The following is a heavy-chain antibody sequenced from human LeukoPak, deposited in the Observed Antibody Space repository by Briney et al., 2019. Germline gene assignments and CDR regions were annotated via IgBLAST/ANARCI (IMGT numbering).Heavy chain of an antibody. D-gene: IGHD6-19*01. J-gene: IGHJ4*02. CDR1: GGSFSGYY. V-gene: IGHV4-34*01. CDR2: INHSGST. CDR3: ARLAVAGRRHGD. Sequence: SETLSLTCAVYGGSFSGYYWSWIRQPPGKGLEWIGEINHSGSTNYNPSLKRRVTISVDTSKNQFSLKLSSVTAADTAVYYCARLAVAGRRHGDWGQGTLVTVSS.